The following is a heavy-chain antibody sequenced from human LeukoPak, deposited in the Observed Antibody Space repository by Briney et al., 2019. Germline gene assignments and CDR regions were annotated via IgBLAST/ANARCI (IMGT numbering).Heavy chain of an antibody. CDR3: ARAPPLLVVAGTPDY. J-gene: IGHJ4*02. V-gene: IGHV3-21*01. D-gene: IGHD6-19*01. CDR1: GFTFGSYS. CDR2: ISSSSSYI. Sequence: PGGSLGLSCAASGFTFGSYSMNWVRQAPGKGLEWVSSISSSSSYIYYADSVKGRFTISRDNARNSLYLQMNSLRVEDTAVYYCARAPPLLVVAGTPDYWGQGTLVTVSS.